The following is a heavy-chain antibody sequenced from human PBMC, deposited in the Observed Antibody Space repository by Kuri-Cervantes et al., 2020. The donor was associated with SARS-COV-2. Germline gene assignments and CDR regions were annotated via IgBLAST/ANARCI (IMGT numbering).Heavy chain of an antibody. CDR3: ARAGGSGGTSNYYYYMDV. D-gene: IGHD2-15*01. CDR2: TSSGSTYI. J-gene: IGHJ6*03. Sequence: GESLKISCTASTLTFSDYAMSWVRQAPGKGLEWVSCTSSGSTYIYYVDSVKGRFTISRDNAKNSLYLQMNSLRAEDTAVYYCARAGGSGGTSNYYYYMDVWGKGTTVTVSS. V-gene: IGHV3-21*01. CDR1: TLTFSDYA.